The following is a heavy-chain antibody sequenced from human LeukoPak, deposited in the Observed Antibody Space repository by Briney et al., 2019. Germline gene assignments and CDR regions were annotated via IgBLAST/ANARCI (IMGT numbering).Heavy chain of an antibody. CDR3: ARARYSSGWKPYFDY. Sequence: SETLSLTCAVSGGSSRVYYWSWLRQPPGKGLEWIGEINHSGSTNYNPSLKSRVTMSVDTSKNQFSLKLSSVTAADTAVYYCARARYSSGWKPYFDYWGQGTLVTVSS. J-gene: IGHJ4*02. V-gene: IGHV4-34*01. D-gene: IGHD6-19*01. CDR2: INHSGST. CDR1: GGSSRVYY.